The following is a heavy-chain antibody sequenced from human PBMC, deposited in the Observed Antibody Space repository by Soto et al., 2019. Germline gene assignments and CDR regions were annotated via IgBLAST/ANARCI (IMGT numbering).Heavy chain of an antibody. V-gene: IGHV6-1*01. CDR2: TYYRSKWYN. J-gene: IGHJ5*02. CDR3: ARDRYPGIAAAGNWFDP. Sequence: SQTLSLTCAISGDSVSSNSAAWNWIRQSPSRGLEWLGRTYYRSKWYNDYAVSVKSRITINPDTSKNQFSLQLNSVTPEDTAVYYCARDRYPGIAAAGNWFDPWGQGTLVTSPQ. D-gene: IGHD6-13*01. CDR1: GDSVSSNSAA.